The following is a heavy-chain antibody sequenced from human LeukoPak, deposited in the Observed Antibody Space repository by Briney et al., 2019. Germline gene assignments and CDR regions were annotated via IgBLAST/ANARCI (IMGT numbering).Heavy chain of an antibody. Sequence: ASVKVSCKASGYTFTGYYIHWVRQAPGQGLEWMGWINPNSGGTNFAQKFQGRVTMTRDTSISTAYMELSRLSSDDTALYYCARVTDRGFDPWGQGTLVTVSS. J-gene: IGHJ5*02. CDR3: ARVTDRGFDP. CDR2: INPNSGGT. CDR1: GYTFTGYY. D-gene: IGHD3-16*01. V-gene: IGHV1-2*02.